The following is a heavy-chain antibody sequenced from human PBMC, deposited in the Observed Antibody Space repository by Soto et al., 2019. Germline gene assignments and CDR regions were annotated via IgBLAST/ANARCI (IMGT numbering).Heavy chain of an antibody. J-gene: IGHJ4*02. CDR3: AREGSGYNL. CDR2: IVPVFGRP. Sequence: GXSVKVSFNASGGSFINFGISWVRQAPGQGLEWMGGIVPVFGRPNYAQRFRGRLTITADESTSTGYMELISLRSDDTAVYYCAREGSGYNLWGQGTQVTVSS. D-gene: IGHD5-12*01. CDR1: GGSFINFG. V-gene: IGHV1-69*13.